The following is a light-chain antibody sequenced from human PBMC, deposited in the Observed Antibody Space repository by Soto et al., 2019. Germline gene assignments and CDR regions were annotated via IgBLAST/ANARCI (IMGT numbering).Light chain of an antibody. CDR1: RSNIGAGYD. V-gene: IGLV1-40*01. CDR2: GTN. J-gene: IGLJ1*01. CDR3: SLYTSENTYV. Sequence: QAVVTQPPSVSGAPGQRVTISCTGSRSNIGAGYDVHWYQQLPGTAPKLLIYGTNNRPSGVPDRFSGSKSGNTASLTISGLQAADEADYYCSLYTSENTYVFGTGTKLTVL.